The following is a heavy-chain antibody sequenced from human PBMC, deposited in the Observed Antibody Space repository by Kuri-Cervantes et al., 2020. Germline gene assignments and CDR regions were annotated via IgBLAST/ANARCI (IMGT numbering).Heavy chain of an antibody. D-gene: IGHD3-3*01. Sequence: SLKISCAASGFTFDDYAMHWVRQAPGKGLEWVSGISWNSGSIGYADSVKGRFTISRDNAKNSLYLQMNSLRAEDTAVYYCARDRVRFLEWDAFDYWGQGTLVTDSS. V-gene: IGHV3-9*01. J-gene: IGHJ4*02. CDR1: GFTFDDYA. CDR2: ISWNSGSI. CDR3: ARDRVRFLEWDAFDY.